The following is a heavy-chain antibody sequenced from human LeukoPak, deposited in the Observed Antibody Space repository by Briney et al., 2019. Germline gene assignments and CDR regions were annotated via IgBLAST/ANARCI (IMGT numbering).Heavy chain of an antibody. Sequence: SETLSLTCTVSGGSISSSSYYWGWVRQPPGKGLEWSGSIYYSGSTYYNPSLKSRVTISVGTSKNQFSLKLSSVTAAGTAVTSCASGLEGDFDYWGQGTLVTVSS. V-gene: IGHV4-39*07. CDR1: GGSISSSSYY. J-gene: IGHJ4*02. D-gene: IGHD1-26*01. CDR2: IYYSGST. CDR3: ASGLEGDFDY.